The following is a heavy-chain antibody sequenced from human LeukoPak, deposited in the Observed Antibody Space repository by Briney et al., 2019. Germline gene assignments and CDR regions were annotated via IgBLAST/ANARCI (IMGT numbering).Heavy chain of an antibody. CDR3: ARLQGRGDNYLDS. CDR1: GGSIGNYY. J-gene: IGHJ4*02. D-gene: IGHD7-27*01. V-gene: IGHV4-59*08. CDR2: VSYSGSS. Sequence: PSETLSLTCTVSGGSIGNYYWSWIRQPPGKRLEWIGYVSYSGSSSSNPSPESRVTISVDMSKNQFSLRLSFVTASDTAVYYCARLQGRGDNYLDSWGQGTLVTVSS.